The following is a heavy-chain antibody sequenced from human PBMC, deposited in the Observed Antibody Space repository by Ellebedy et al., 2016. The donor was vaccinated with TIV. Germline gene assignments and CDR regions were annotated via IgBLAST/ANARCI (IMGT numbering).Heavy chain of an antibody. CDR3: ARGTTYYMDV. CDR1: GFIFSNSG. D-gene: IGHD1/OR15-1a*01. Sequence: GGSLRLSCAASGFIFSNSGMNWVRQAPGKGLEWVAFIRYDGNNKYYVDSVKGRFSISRDNSKNTLYLQMNSLRAEDTAVYYCARGTTYYMDVWGQGTTVTVS. J-gene: IGHJ6*02. V-gene: IGHV3-30*02. CDR2: IRYDGNNK.